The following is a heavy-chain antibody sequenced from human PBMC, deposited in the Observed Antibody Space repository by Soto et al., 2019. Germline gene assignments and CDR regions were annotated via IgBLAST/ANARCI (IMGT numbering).Heavy chain of an antibody. Sequence: PGGSLRLSCAASGFTFSSYSMNWVRQAPGKGLEWVSSISSSSSYIYYADSVKGRFTISRDNAKNSLYLQMNSLRAEDTAVYYCAREYGEDNIGSSWPNWFDPWGQGTLVTVSS. J-gene: IGHJ5*02. D-gene: IGHD6-13*01. V-gene: IGHV3-21*01. CDR1: GFTFSSYS. CDR3: AREYGEDNIGSSWPNWFDP. CDR2: ISSSSSYI.